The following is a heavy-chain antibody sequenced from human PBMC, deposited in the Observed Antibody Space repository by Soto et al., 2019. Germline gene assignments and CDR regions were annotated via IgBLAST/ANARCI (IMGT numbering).Heavy chain of an antibody. CDR2: IIPIFGTA. CDR1: GGTFNNYA. J-gene: IGHJ4*02. CDR3: VRAAISSSSFY. V-gene: IGHV1-69*12. D-gene: IGHD6-6*01. Sequence: QVQLVQSGADVKKPGSSVKVSCKASGGTFNNYAISWVRQVPGQGLEWVGGIIPIFGTADYAQKFQGRVTITADESTSTAYMELSSLRSEDTAVYYCVRAAISSSSFYWGQGTLVTVSS.